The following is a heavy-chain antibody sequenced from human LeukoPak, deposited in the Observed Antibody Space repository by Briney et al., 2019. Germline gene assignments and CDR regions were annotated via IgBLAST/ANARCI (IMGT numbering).Heavy chain of an antibody. CDR3: ARSDGSYLNYYYYYMDV. CDR2: MNPNSGNT. D-gene: IGHD1-26*01. V-gene: IGHV1-8*03. Sequence: ASVKVSCKASGYTFTSYDINWVRQATGQGLEWMGWMNPNSGNTGYAQKIQGRVTITRNTSISTAYMELSSLRSEDTAVYYCARSDGSYLNYYYYYMDVWGKGTTVTVSS. J-gene: IGHJ6*03. CDR1: GYTFTSYD.